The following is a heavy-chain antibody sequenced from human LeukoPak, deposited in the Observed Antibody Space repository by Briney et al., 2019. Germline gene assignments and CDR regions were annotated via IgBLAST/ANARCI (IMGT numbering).Heavy chain of an antibody. J-gene: IGHJ4*02. D-gene: IGHD3-22*01. Sequence: SQTLSLTCTVSGGSTSSGGYYWSWIRQHPGKGLEWIGYIYYSGSTYYNPSLKSRVTISVDTSKNQFSLKLSSVTAADTAVYYCARVHAFGTPDSSGYYYYFDYWGQGTLVTVSS. V-gene: IGHV4-31*03. CDR2: IYYSGST. CDR3: ARVHAFGTPDSSGYYYYFDY. CDR1: GGSTSSGGYY.